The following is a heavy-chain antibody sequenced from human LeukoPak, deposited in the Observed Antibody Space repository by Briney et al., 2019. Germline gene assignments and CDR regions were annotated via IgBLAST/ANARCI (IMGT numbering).Heavy chain of an antibody. D-gene: IGHD3-10*01. CDR3: ARGPPYFGSGSYYHIVDY. CDR1: GYTFTSYG. Sequence: ASVKVSCKASGYTFTSYGISWVRQAPGQGLEWMGWISAYNGNTNYAQKLQGRVTMTTDTSTSTAYMELRSLRSDDTAVYYCARGPPYFGSGSYYHIVDYWGQGTLVTVSS. CDR2: ISAYNGNT. J-gene: IGHJ4*02. V-gene: IGHV1-18*01.